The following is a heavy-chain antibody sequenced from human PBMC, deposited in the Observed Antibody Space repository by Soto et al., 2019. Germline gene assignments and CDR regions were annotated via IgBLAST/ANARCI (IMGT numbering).Heavy chain of an antibody. D-gene: IGHD4-17*01. CDR2: ISWDGGST. V-gene: IGHV3-43*01. Sequence: EVQLVESGGVVVQPGGSPRLSCAASGFTFDDYTMHWVRQAPGKGLEWVSLISWDGGSTYYADSVKGRFTISRDNSKNSLYLQMNSLRTEDTALYYCAKDNPDGDYYFDYWGQGTLVTVSS. CDR1: GFTFDDYT. J-gene: IGHJ4*02. CDR3: AKDNPDGDYYFDY.